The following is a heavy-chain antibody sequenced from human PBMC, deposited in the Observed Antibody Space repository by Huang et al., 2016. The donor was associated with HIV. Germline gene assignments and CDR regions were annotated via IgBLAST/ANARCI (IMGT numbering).Heavy chain of an antibody. D-gene: IGHD3-3*01. J-gene: IGHJ4*02. CDR1: GGSINTHY. CDR2: IDYSGST. CDR3: ARDHHDFWRGYRRMYFFDH. Sequence: QVQLQESGPGLVKPSETLSLTCTVSGGSINTHYWSWIRQPPGKGLEWIGSIDYSGSTNYSPSLKSRVTILLDTSKNQCSLRVNSVTAADTAMYYCARDHHDFWRGYRRMYFFDHWGQGTLVTVSS. V-gene: IGHV4-59*11.